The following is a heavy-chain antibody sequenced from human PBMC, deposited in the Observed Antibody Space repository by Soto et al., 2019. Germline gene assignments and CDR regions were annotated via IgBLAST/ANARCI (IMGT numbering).Heavy chain of an antibody. Sequence: RSLTCTVSGGSISSGGYYWSWIRQHPGKGLEWIGYIYYSGSTNYNPSLKSRVTISVHTSKNQFSLKLSSVTAADTAVYYCARGRTWFDPWGQGTLVTVYS. CDR3: ARGRTWFDP. V-gene: IGHV4-31*03. CDR1: GGSISSGGYY. CDR2: IYYSGST. J-gene: IGHJ5*02.